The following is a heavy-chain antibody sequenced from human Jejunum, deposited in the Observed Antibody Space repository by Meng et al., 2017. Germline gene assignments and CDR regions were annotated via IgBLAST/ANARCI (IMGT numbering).Heavy chain of an antibody. CDR3: ARRRFDGVSHHFDY. CDR1: GGSISSNDSF. CDR2: ISYTGST. J-gene: IGHJ4*02. V-gene: IGHV4-39*01. Sequence: QLQLQESGPGRVNPPESRSRTGTGAGGSISSNDSFWGWIRQPPGKGLEWIASISYTGSTNYNPSLKSRVTISVDTSKNQFSLNLGSVTAPDTAVYYCARRRFDGVSHHFDYWGQGTLVTVSS. D-gene: IGHD2-8*01.